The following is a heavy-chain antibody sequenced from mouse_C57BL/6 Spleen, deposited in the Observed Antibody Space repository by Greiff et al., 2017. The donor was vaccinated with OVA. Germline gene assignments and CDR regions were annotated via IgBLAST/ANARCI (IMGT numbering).Heavy chain of an antibody. Sequence: VNVVESGAELVKPGASVKLSCKASGYTFTEYTIHWVKQRSGQGLEWIGWFYPGSGSIKYNEKFKDKATLTADKSSSTVYMELSRLTSEDSAVYFCARHEEDYWYFDVWGTGTTVTVSS. CDR2: FYPGSGSI. CDR1: GYTFTEYT. V-gene: IGHV1-62-2*01. CDR3: ARHEEDYWYFDV. J-gene: IGHJ1*03.